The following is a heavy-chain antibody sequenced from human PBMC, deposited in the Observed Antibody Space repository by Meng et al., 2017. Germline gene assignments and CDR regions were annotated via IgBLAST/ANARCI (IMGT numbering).Heavy chain of an antibody. Sequence: ASVKVSCKASGYTFTSYGISWVRQAPGQGLEWMGWISAYNGNTIYAQKLQGRVTMTTDTSTSTAYMELRSLGSDDTAVYYCARDSWNIVVVPAAGYYYYGMDVWGQGTTVTVSS. V-gene: IGHV1-18*01. CDR3: ARDSWNIVVVPAAGYYYYGMDV. J-gene: IGHJ6*02. CDR1: GYTFTSYG. CDR2: ISAYNGNT. D-gene: IGHD2-2*01.